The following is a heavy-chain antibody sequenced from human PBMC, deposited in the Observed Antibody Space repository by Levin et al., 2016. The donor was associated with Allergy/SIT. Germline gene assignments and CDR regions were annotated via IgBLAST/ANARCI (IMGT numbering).Heavy chain of an antibody. Sequence: VRQAPGKGLEWVANINHDGRATFYLDSVKGRFTISRDNAKNSLYLQMNSLRAEDTAVYYCARENYYDSSGVSWGQGTLVTVSS. CDR3: ARENYYDSSGVS. J-gene: IGHJ5*02. V-gene: IGHV3-7*01. CDR2: INHDGRAT. D-gene: IGHD3-22*01.